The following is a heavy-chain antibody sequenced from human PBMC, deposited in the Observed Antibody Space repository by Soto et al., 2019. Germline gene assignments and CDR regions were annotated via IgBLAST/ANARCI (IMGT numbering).Heavy chain of an antibody. CDR2: IFPTGSN. CDR1: GGSITIANSS. J-gene: IGHJ5*02. V-gene: IGHV4-30-2*01. D-gene: IGHD1-26*01. CDR3: ARASGSPTFRGYFDP. Sequence: SETLSLTCTVSGGSITIANSSWSWLRPPPGKGLEWLGFIFPTGSNYNNPSLRGRVSMSVDTSKNQFSLNLPSVTAADTAVYFCARASGSPTFRGYFDPWGQGALVTVSS.